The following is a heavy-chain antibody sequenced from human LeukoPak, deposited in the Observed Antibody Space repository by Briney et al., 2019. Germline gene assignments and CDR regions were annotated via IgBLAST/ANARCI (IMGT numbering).Heavy chain of an antibody. V-gene: IGHV4-31*03. Sequence: SETLSLTCTVSGGSISSGGYYWSWIRQHPGKGLEWIGYIYYSGSTYYNPSLKSRVTISVDTSKNQFSLKLSSVTAADTAVYYCAGGITFEYSSSAAGNWFDPWGQGTLVTVSS. CDR3: AGGITFEYSSSAAGNWFDP. CDR2: IYYSGST. D-gene: IGHD6-6*01. CDR1: GGSISSGGYY. J-gene: IGHJ5*02.